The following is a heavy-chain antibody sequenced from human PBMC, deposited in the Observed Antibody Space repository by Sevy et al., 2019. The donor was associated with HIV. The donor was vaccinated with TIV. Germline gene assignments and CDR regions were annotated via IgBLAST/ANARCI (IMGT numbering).Heavy chain of an antibody. Sequence: SETLSLTCTVSGGSISSGDFYWSWIRQPPAKGLEWIGYIYYSGRTYYNPSLKSRVTISVDTSKNQFSLKLSSVTAADTAVYYCARNDFWSGYWFDPWGQGTLVTVSS. J-gene: IGHJ5*02. CDR2: IYYSGRT. CDR3: ARNDFWSGYWFDP. CDR1: GGSISSGDFY. V-gene: IGHV4-30-4*01. D-gene: IGHD3-3*01.